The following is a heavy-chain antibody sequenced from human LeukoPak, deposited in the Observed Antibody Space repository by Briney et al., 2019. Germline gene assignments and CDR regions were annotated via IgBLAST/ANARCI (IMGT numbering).Heavy chain of an antibody. CDR3: ARVEQWLVLIDY. V-gene: IGHV4-39*07. D-gene: IGHD6-19*01. CDR2: IYYSGST. CDR1: GGSISSSSYY. J-gene: IGHJ4*02. Sequence: SETLSLTCTVSGGSISSSSYYWGWIRQPPGKGLEWIGSIYYSGSTYYNPSLKSRVTISVDTSKNQFSLKLSSVTAADTAVYYCARVEQWLVLIDYWGQGTLVTVSS.